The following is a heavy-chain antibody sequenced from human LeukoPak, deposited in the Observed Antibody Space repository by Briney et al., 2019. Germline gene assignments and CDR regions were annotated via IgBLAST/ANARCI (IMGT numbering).Heavy chain of an antibody. J-gene: IGHJ4*02. CDR3: AKSLYGGCDY. CDR2: VNGNGGST. V-gene: IGHV3-23*01. D-gene: IGHD3-16*02. Sequence: GGSLRLSWAASGFTFSTYAMSWVRQAPGKGLEWVSGVNGNGGSTSYADSVKGRLTISRDNSKNTVYLQMNSLRVEDTAVYYCAKSLYGGCDYWGQGAVVTVSS. CDR1: GFTFSTYA.